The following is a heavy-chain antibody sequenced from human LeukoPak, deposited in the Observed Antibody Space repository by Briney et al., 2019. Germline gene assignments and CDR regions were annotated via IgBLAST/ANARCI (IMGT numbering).Heavy chain of an antibody. CDR3: ARGYYYYYMDV. CDR1: GGSISTSNYY. Sequence: SETLSLTCTVSGGSISTSNYYWGWIRQPPGKGLEWIGNIFYSGSTYYSPSLKSRVTISLDTSKNQFSLKLSSVTAADTAVYYCARGYYYYYMDVWGKGTTVTVSS. V-gene: IGHV4-39*07. CDR2: IFYSGST. J-gene: IGHJ6*03.